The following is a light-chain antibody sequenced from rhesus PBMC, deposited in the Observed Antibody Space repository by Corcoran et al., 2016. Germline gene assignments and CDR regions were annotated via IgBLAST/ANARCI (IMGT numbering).Light chain of an antibody. Sequence: DIVLTQSPASLAVSPGQRATITCRASESVSFFGINLIHWYPQKPGQPPKVLIYQVSNKETGVPARFSGSGAGTDFTLTINPVEADDAEHYYCLQSKNSPRTFGQGTKVEIK. CDR3: LQSKNSPRT. V-gene: IGKV7-13*01. CDR1: ESVSFFGINL. CDR2: QVS. J-gene: IGKJ1*01.